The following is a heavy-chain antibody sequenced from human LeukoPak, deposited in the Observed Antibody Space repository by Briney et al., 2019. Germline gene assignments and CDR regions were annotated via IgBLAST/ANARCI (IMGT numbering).Heavy chain of an antibody. V-gene: IGHV5-51*01. J-gene: IGHJ4*02. CDR3: ARHLGGYPSYYFDN. CDR1: GSSFGDNW. D-gene: IGHD3-22*01. CDR2: INPGDSDT. Sequence: GAPLKISCTGSGSSFGDNWIAWVRQIPGKGLEWMGIINPGDSDTRYSPSFRGQVTLSADKSINTAYLQWRSLKAADTAMYYCARHLGGYPSYYFDNWGQGTLVTVSS.